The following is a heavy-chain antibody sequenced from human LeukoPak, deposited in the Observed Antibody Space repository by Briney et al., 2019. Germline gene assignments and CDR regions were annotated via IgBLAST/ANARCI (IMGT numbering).Heavy chain of an antibody. D-gene: IGHD3-10*01. Sequence: KPSETLSLTCTVSGGSISSYYWSWIRQPPGKGLEWIGYIYYSGSTNHNPSLKSRVTISVDTSKNQFSLKLSSVTAADTAVYYCARSRYGSGSYFRRSGKNYYMDVWGKGTTVTVSS. CDR3: ARSRYGSGSYFRRSGKNYYMDV. CDR2: IYYSGST. J-gene: IGHJ6*03. CDR1: GGSISSYY. V-gene: IGHV4-59*01.